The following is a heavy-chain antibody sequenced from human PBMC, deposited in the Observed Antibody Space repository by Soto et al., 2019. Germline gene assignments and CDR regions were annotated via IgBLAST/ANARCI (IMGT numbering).Heavy chain of an antibody. J-gene: IGHJ4*02. Sequence: QVQLVQSGADVKRPGASVRVSCKPSGYPFTDLYIHWVRLAPGLGLEWMGWIDPRSGASRKTQKFQGRFTLTRDTSTSTVYMELFSLRSDDTAVYYCARDNYGHLEYWGQGTLVTVSS. CDR2: IDPRSGAS. CDR1: GYPFTDLY. CDR3: ARDNYGHLEY. D-gene: IGHD3-10*01. V-gene: IGHV1-2*02.